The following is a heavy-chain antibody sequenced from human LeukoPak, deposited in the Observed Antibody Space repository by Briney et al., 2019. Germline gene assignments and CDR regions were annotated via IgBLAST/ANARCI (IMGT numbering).Heavy chain of an antibody. J-gene: IGHJ5*02. CDR1: GGSISSSSYY. CDR2: IYYSGST. Sequence: SETLSLTRTVSGGSISSSSYYWGWIRQPPGKGREWIGSIYYSGSTYYNPSLESRVTISVDTSKNQFSLKLSSVTAADTAVYYCARRDRAKGYNWFDPWGQGTLVTVSS. CDR3: ARRDRAKGYNWFDP. V-gene: IGHV4-39*01.